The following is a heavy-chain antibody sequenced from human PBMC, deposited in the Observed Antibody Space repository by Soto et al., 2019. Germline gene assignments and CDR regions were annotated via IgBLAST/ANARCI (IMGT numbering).Heavy chain of an antibody. V-gene: IGHV4-59*01. CDR2: VYHSGST. J-gene: IGHJ4*02. CDR1: DGSISGYH. CDR3: ARDGRYCSGGSCYSLPYYFDY. Sequence: QVQLQESGPGLVKPSETLSLTCTVSDGSISGYHWSWIRQPPGKGLEWIGYVYHSGSTNYNPSLKSRVTLSVDTSKNQFSLRLNSVTAADTAVYYCARDGRYCSGGSCYSLPYYFDYWGQGTLVTVSS. D-gene: IGHD2-15*01.